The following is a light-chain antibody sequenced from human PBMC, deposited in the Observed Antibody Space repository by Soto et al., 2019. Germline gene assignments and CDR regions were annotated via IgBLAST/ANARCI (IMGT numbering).Light chain of an antibody. J-gene: IGKJ2*01. Sequence: EIVLTQSPGTLSLSPGERATLSCRASQSVSSSYLAWYQQKPGQAPRLLIYSTSSRATGIPDRFSGSGSGTDFTLTISRLEPEDFALYYCQQYGSSSYTFGQGTKLEIK. CDR3: QQYGSSSYT. V-gene: IGKV3-20*01. CDR2: STS. CDR1: QSVSSSY.